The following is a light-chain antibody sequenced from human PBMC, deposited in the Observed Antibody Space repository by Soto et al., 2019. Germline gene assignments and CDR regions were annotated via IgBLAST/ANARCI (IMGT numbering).Light chain of an antibody. J-gene: IGKJ1*01. CDR1: QSISAW. V-gene: IGKV1-5*01. CDR2: AAS. Sequence: DIQKTQSPSTLSESVGDRVSINCRASQSISAWLAWYQQKPGKAPKLLIYAASTLQSGVPSRFSGSGSGTDFTLTISCLQSEDFATYYCQQYYSYPRTFGQGTKVDIK. CDR3: QQYYSYPRT.